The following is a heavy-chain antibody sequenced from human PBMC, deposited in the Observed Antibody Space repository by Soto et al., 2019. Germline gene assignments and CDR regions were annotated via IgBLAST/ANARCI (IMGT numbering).Heavy chain of an antibody. CDR2: ISSSGSTI. Sequence: PGGSLRLSCAASGFTFSDYYMSWIRQAPGKGLEWVSYISSSGSTIYYADSVKGRFTISRDNAKNSLYLQMNSLRAEDTAVYYCARRWGVPASMIVYYYYYMDVWGKGTTVTVSS. CDR1: GFTFSDYY. CDR3: ARRWGVPASMIVYYYYYMDV. J-gene: IGHJ6*03. V-gene: IGHV3-11*01. D-gene: IGHD2-2*01.